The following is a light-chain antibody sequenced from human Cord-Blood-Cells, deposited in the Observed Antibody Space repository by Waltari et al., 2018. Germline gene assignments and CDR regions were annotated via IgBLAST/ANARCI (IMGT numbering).Light chain of an antibody. CDR3: SSYTSSSVV. Sequence: QSALTQPTSLPESLGQPFTISCTGTSSDVGVDIYVSWYPQHQGKPPKRIINDVSNRSSGVSNRFSGSKSVNTASLTISGLQAEDEADYYCSSYTSSSVVFGGGTKLTVL. V-gene: IGLV2-14*01. CDR1: SSDVGVDIY. CDR2: DVS. J-gene: IGLJ2*01.